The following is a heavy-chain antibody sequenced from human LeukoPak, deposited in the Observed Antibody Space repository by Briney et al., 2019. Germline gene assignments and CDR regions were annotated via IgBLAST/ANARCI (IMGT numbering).Heavy chain of an antibody. V-gene: IGHV3-7*01. D-gene: IGHD3-10*01. CDR1: GFTFSTYW. CDR3: ARDWNGSGSPNDF. CDR2: IKTDGSGK. J-gene: IGHJ4*02. Sequence: GGSLRLSCPVSGFTFSTYWMSWVRQAPGKGLEGVANIKTDGSGKYYVDSVKGRFTISRDNAKNSLYLQMNSLRAEDTALYYCARDWNGSGSPNDFWGQGTLVTVSS.